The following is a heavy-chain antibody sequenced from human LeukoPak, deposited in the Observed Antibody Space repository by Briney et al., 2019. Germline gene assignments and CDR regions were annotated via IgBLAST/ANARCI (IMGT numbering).Heavy chain of an antibody. D-gene: IGHD1-26*01. CDR2: IGTAGDT. CDR1: GFTFSSYD. J-gene: IGHJ4*02. CDR3: ARAYSGSYSFDY. V-gene: IGHV3-13*01. Sequence: GGSLRLSCAASGFTFSSYDMHWVRQATGKGLEWVSAIGTAGDTYYPGSVKGRFTISRENAKNSLYLQMNSLRAGDTAVYYCARAYSGSYSFDYWGQGTQVTVSS.